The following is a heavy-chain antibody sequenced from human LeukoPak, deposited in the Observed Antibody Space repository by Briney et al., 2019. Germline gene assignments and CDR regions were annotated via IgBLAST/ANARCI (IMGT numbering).Heavy chain of an antibody. CDR2: ISGSGTST. D-gene: IGHD3-10*01. CDR3: AKDLYYGSGSKFDD. CDR1: GFTFSTYA. J-gene: IGHJ4*02. Sequence: GGSLRLSCAASGFTFSTYAMGWVRQAPGKGLEWVSFISGSGTSTYYADSVKGRFTISRDNFKNTLSLQMNSLRVEDTAVYYCAKDLYYGSGSKFDDWGQGTLVTVSS. V-gene: IGHV3-23*01.